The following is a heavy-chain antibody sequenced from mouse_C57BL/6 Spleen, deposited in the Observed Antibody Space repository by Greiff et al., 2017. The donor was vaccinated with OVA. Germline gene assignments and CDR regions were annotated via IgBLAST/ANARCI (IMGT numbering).Heavy chain of an antibody. CDR3: TRADLTGTYYFDY. D-gene: IGHD4-1*01. CDR1: GFTFSSYA. J-gene: IGHJ2*01. CDR2: ISSGGDYI. V-gene: IGHV5-9-1*02. Sequence: VMLVESGEGLVKPGGSLKLSCAASGFTFSSYAMSWVRQTPEKRLEWVAYISSGGDYIYYADTVKGRFTISRDNARNTLYLQMSSLKSEDTAMYYCTRADLTGTYYFDYWGQGTTLTVSS.